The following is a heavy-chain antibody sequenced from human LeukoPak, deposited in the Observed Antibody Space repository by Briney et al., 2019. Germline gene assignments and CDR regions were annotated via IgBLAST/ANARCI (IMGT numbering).Heavy chain of an antibody. CDR2: ISSSSSTI. J-gene: IGHJ4*02. Sequence: PGGSLRLSCAASGFTFSGYSMNWVRQAPGKGLEWVSYISSSSSTIYYADSVKGRFTISRDNAKNSLYLQMNSLRAEDTAVYYCARDLIRILWFGGSSEYYFDYWGQGTLVTVSS. CDR3: ARDLIRILWFGGSSEYYFDY. V-gene: IGHV3-48*01. CDR1: GFTFSGYS. D-gene: IGHD3-10*01.